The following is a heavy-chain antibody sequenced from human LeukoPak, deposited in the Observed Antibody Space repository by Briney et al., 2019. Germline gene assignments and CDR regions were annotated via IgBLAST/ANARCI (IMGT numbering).Heavy chain of an antibody. J-gene: IGHJ2*01. Sequence: PSETLSLTCTVSGGSISSYYWSWIRQPPGKGLEWIGYIYYSGSTNYNPSLKSRVTISVDTSKNQFSLKLSSVTAADTAVYYCANTRYCSGGSCYENEYWYFDLWGRGTLVTVSS. V-gene: IGHV4-59*01. CDR2: IYYSGST. CDR1: GGSISSYY. CDR3: ANTRYCSGGSCYENEYWYFDL. D-gene: IGHD2-15*01.